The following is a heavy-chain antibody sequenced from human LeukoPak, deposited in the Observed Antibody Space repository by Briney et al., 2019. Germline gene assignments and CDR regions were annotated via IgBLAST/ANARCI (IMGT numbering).Heavy chain of an antibody. CDR2: FDPEEGRT. J-gene: IGHJ1*01. V-gene: IGHV1-24*01. CDR3: TLRGGMICVNGACPEYFNH. CDR1: GNNLREVS. D-gene: IGHD4/OR15-4a*01. Sequence: ASVRVSCKIFGNNLREVSMNWVRQGPGKGLEWMGGFDPEEGRTLYAQKFQGRVTTTEDTSSDTAYMELSSLTSEDTAVYYCTLRGGMICVNGACPEYFNHWGQGTLVSVPS.